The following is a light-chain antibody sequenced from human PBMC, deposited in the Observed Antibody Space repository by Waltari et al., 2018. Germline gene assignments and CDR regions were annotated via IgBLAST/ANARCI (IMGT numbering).Light chain of an antibody. CDR3: CSYAGNYIWV. CDR2: DVS. Sequence: QSALTQPASVSGSPGQSVTISCTGASSAIGRYDIVSWYQQHPGNAPKLIICDVSKRPSGVSDRFSGSKSGDTASLTISGLQFEDEADYYCCSYAGNYIWVFGGGTRLTVL. V-gene: IGLV2-23*02. J-gene: IGLJ3*02. CDR1: SSAIGRYDI.